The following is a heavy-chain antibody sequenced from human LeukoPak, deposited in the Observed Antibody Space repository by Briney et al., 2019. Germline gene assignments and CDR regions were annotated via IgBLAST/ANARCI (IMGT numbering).Heavy chain of an antibody. CDR3: ARAERRDGYNYDFDY. CDR1: GYTFTGYY. D-gene: IGHD5-24*01. CDR2: INPNSGGT. V-gene: IGHV1-2*06. Sequence: ASVKVSCKASGYTFTGYYMHWVRQAPGQGLEWMGRINPNSGGTNYAQKFQGRVTMTRDTSNSTAYMELSRLRSDDTAVYYCARAERRDGYNYDFDYWGQGTLVTVSS. J-gene: IGHJ4*02.